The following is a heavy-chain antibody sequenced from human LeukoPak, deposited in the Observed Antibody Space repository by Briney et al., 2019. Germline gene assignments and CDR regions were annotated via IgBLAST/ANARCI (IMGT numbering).Heavy chain of an antibody. CDR3: AKDYYDSSGPPAGFDP. Sequence: GRSLRLSCAASGFTFSSYGMHWVRQAPGKGLEGVAVIWYDGSNKYYADSVKGRFTISRDNSKNTLYLQMNSLRAEDTAVYYCAKDYYDSSGPPAGFDPWGQGTLVTVSS. CDR2: IWYDGSNK. V-gene: IGHV3-33*06. J-gene: IGHJ5*02. CDR1: GFTFSSYG. D-gene: IGHD3-22*01.